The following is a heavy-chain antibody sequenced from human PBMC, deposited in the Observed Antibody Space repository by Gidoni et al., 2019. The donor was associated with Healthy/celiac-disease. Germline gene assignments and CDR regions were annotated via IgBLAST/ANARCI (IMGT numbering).Heavy chain of an antibody. J-gene: IGHJ6*03. Sequence: EVQLVESGGGLVQPGGSLRLSCAASGFTFRSYEMNWVRQAPGKGLEWVSYISSSGSTIYYADSVKGRFTIFRENAKNSLYLQRNSLRAEDTAVYYCAREGGEYSSSFYYYYYYMDVWGKGTMVTVSS. CDR2: ISSSGSTI. CDR3: AREGGEYSSSFYYYYYYMDV. D-gene: IGHD6-6*01. CDR1: GFTFRSYE. V-gene: IGHV3-48*03.